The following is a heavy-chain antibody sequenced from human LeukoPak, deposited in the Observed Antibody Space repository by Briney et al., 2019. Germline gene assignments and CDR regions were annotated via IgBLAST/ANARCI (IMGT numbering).Heavy chain of an antibody. V-gene: IGHV3-48*02. D-gene: IGHD5-12*01. CDR2: ISSSSNAM. J-gene: IGHJ4*02. CDR3: ARAMRSGYDY. Sequence: PGGSLRLSCAASRFTFSSYGMNWVRQAPGKGLEWVSYISSSSNAMHYADSVKGRFTISRDNAKNSLYLQMNSLRDEDTAVYYCARAMRSGYDYWGQGTLVTVSS. CDR1: RFTFSSYG.